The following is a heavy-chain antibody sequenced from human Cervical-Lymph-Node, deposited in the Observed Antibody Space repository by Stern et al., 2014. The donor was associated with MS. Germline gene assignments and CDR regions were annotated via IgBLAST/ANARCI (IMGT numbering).Heavy chain of an antibody. D-gene: IGHD5-12*01. V-gene: IGHV4/OR15-8*02. CDR3: ARVSLSDYDYFDP. CDR2: IHHSGTT. J-gene: IGHJ5*02. CDR1: GDSISSNNW. Sequence: QVQLQESGPGLVRPSETLSLTCVVSGDSISSNNWWSWVRQSPEKGLEWIGEIHHSGTTNYAPLFKGRLTISLDKVKNTFSLDLNSVTAADTAVYHCARVSLSDYDYFDPWGQGTLVTVSS.